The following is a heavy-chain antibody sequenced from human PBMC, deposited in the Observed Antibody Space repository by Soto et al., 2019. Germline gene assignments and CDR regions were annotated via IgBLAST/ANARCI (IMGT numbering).Heavy chain of an antibody. D-gene: IGHD3-16*01. J-gene: IGHJ4*02. CDR2: VHGGGST. CDR3: AGRLTTDASLEY. Sequence: GGSLRLSCAASGFTVSNNHMTWVRQAAGKGLELVSFVHGGGSTSYADSVKGRFTISRDNSKNTLYLQMDSLRAEDTAIYYCAGRLTTDASLEYWGRGTLVTVSS. CDR1: GFTVSNNH. V-gene: IGHV3-53*01.